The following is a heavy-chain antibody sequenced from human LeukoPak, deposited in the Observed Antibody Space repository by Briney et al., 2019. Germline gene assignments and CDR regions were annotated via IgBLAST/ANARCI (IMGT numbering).Heavy chain of an antibody. V-gene: IGHV3-7*03. D-gene: IGHD2-2*01. Sequence: GGSLRLSCAASGFTFRNYWMRWVRQAPGEGREGVANIRPDGSQKYYVDAARGRFTISRDNAKSSLYLQMSSLRREDTATYYCARAFQPRYCSSSSCSPDWGQGTTVTVSS. CDR1: GFTFRNYW. CDR3: ARAFQPRYCSSSSCSPD. CDR2: IRPDGSQK. J-gene: IGHJ6*02.